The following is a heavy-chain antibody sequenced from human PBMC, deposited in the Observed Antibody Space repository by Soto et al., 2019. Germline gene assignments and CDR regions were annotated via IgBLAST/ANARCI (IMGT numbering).Heavy chain of an antibody. D-gene: IGHD2-21*02. Sequence: GGSLRLSCAASGFNVNSDYMNWVRQTPGKGLEWVASIYSGETTYYADSVRGRFIISSDKSKNTLYFQLSSLRIEDTAVYYCTRDGRGLGRLSLFEYWGQGVLVTVSS. V-gene: IGHV3-53*01. CDR1: GFNVNSDY. J-gene: IGHJ4*02. CDR2: IYSGETT. CDR3: TRDGRGLGRLSLFEY.